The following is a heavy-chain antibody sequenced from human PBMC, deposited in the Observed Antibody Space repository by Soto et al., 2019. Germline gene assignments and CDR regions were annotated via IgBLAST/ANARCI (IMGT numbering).Heavy chain of an antibody. D-gene: IGHD6-6*01. CDR2: IKQDGSEK. J-gene: IGHJ6*02. CDR1: GFTFSSYW. Sequence: PGESLKISCAASGFTFSSYWMSWVRQAPGKGLEWVANIKQDGSEKYYVDSVKGRFTISRDNAKNSLYLQMNSLRAEDTAVYYCARESDRPYYYGMDVWGQGTTVTVSS. V-gene: IGHV3-7*01. CDR3: ARESDRPYYYGMDV.